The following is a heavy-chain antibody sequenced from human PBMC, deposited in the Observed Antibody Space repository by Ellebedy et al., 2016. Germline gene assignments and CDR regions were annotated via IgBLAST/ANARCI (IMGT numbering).Heavy chain of an antibody. Sequence: GGSLRLSCKGSGYSFTSYWIGWVRQMPGKGLEWMGIIYPGDSDTRYSPSFQGQVTISADKSISTAYLQWSSLKASDTAMYYCARRAVEMATITPQLDYWGQGTLVTVSS. J-gene: IGHJ4*02. CDR2: IYPGDSDT. V-gene: IGHV5-51*01. D-gene: IGHD5-24*01. CDR1: GYSFTSYW. CDR3: ARRAVEMATITPQLDY.